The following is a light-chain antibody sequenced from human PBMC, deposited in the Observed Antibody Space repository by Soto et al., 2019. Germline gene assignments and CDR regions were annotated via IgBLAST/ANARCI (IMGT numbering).Light chain of an antibody. CDR3: QHHGGSPIT. V-gene: IGKV3-20*01. Sequence: EIVLTQSAGTLSLSPGESATLSCRASQSVYSKYLAWYQQKPGQAPRLLIYGASSRASGIPDRFSGSGSGTDFTLTISRLEPEDFAVYYCQHHGGSPITFGQGTRLEIK. CDR2: GAS. J-gene: IGKJ5*01. CDR1: QSVYSKY.